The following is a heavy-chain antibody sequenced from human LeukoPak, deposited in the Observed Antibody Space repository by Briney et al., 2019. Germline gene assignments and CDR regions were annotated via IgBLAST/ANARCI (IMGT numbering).Heavy chain of an antibody. Sequence: SETLSLTCTVSGGSISSDNYYWGWIRQPPGKGLEWIGSIYYSGSTYYNPSLKSRVTISVDTSKNQFSLKLSSVTAADTAVYYCARGGSYSWTFDYWGQGTLVTVSS. CDR3: ARGGSYSWTFDY. V-gene: IGHV4-39*07. CDR2: IYYSGST. CDR1: GGSISSDNYY. D-gene: IGHD1-26*01. J-gene: IGHJ4*02.